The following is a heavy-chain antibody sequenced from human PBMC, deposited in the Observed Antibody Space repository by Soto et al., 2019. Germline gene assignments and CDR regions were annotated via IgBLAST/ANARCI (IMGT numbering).Heavy chain of an antibody. J-gene: IGHJ5*02. Sequence: QVHLVQSGAEVKKPGASVKVSCKASGYSFTDYYMHWVRQAPGQGLEWMGWINTTTGGTNYAQRVQGRVTMAGDTSINTAYMELSRLRSDDTAVYYCARVGPTGWFVPWGQGTVVTVSS. CDR2: INTTTGGT. V-gene: IGHV1-2*02. CDR3: ARVGPTGWFVP. CDR1: GYSFTDYY.